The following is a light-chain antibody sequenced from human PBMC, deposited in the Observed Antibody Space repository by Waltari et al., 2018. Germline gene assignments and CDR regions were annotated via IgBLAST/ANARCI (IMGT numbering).Light chain of an antibody. CDR2: DVS. Sequence: QPALTQPPSVSGSPGPSVTISCTGTSSDVGGYNYVPWYQQHPGKAPKLISYDVSKRPSGVPDRFSGSKSGNTASLTISGLQAEDEADYYCCSYAGSYTVFGGGTKLTVL. J-gene: IGLJ2*01. CDR3: CSYAGSYTV. CDR1: SSDVGGYNY. V-gene: IGLV2-11*01.